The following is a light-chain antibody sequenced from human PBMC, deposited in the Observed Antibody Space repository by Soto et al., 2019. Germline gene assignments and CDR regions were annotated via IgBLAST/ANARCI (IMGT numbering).Light chain of an antibody. CDR2: DAS. V-gene: IGKV3-11*01. CDR3: QQRSNLLT. J-gene: IGKJ4*01. CDR1: QSVNSY. Sequence: EIVLTQSPATLSLSPGERATLSCRASQSVNSYLAWYQQRSGQAPRLLIYDASNRATGIPARFSGSGSGTDFTLTISSLEPEDFAVYYCQQRSNLLTFGGGTKVDIK.